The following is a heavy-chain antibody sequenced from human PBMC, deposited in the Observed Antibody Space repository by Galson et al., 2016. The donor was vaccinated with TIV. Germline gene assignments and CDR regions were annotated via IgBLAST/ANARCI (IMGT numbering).Heavy chain of an antibody. V-gene: IGHV3-72*01. CDR1: GFSFSNHF. J-gene: IGHJ4*02. CDR2: IRNKGAGYST. Sequence: SLRLSCAASGFSFSNHFMDWVRQAPGKGLEWVARIRNKGAGYSTEYAASVKGRFTISRDDSKTSLYLQMNSLKTEDTAVYFCVRDSRGAGDYWGQGTLLTVS. D-gene: IGHD4/OR15-4a*01. CDR3: VRDSRGAGDY.